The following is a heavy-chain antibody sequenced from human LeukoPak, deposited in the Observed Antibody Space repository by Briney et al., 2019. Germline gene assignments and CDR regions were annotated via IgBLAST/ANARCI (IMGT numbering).Heavy chain of an antibody. J-gene: IGHJ2*01. V-gene: IGHV4-39*01. CDR2: IYYSGST. D-gene: IGHD4-17*01. Sequence: PSETLSLTCIVSGGSISSSSYYWGWIRQPPGKGLEWIGSIYYSGSTYYNPSLKSRVTISVDTSKNQFSLKLSSVTAADTAVYYCARLAGRQLYGWYFDLWGRGTLVTVSS. CDR1: GGSISSSSYY. CDR3: ARLAGRQLYGWYFDL.